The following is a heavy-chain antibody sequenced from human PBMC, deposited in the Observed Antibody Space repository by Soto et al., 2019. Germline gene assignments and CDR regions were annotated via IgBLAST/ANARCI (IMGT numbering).Heavy chain of an antibody. Sequence: SETLSLTCTVSGTSISSYYWSWIRQPPGKGLEWIANIHYSGTTNYNPSLASRVTLSVDTSKNQFSLKMTSVTAADRAMYFCARYNSYAIDYWGRGTLVTVPS. CDR1: GTSISSYY. CDR3: ARYNSYAIDY. V-gene: IGHV4-59*01. J-gene: IGHJ4*02. CDR2: IHYSGTT. D-gene: IGHD2-8*01.